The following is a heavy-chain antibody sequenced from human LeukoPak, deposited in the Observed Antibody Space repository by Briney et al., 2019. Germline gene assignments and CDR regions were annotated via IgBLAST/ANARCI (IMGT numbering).Heavy chain of an antibody. D-gene: IGHD5-24*01. J-gene: IGHJ4*02. CDR2: TYYRSKWYN. Sequence: SQTLSLTCAISGDSVSSNSAAWNWIRQSPSRGLEWRGRTYYRSKWYNDYAVSVKSRITINPDTSKNQFSLQLNSVTPEDTAVYYCARGQELGGYNDLDYWGQGTLVTVSS. V-gene: IGHV6-1*01. CDR1: GDSVSSNSAA. CDR3: ARGQELGGYNDLDY.